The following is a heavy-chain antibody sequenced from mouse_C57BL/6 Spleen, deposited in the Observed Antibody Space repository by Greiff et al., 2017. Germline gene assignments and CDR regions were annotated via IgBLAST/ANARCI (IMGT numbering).Heavy chain of an antibody. J-gene: IGHJ3*01. CDR1: GFTFTDYY. V-gene: IGHV7-3*01. CDR3: SRIVGYYLFAY. CDR2: IRNRANGYTT. D-gene: IGHD2-3*01. Sequence: EVQLVESGAGLVQPGGSLSLSCAASGFTFTDYYMSWVRQPPGKALEWLGFIRNRANGYTTEYSASVKGPFTISRDTSQSILYLQMNDLGAEDSATYYCSRIVGYYLFAYWGQGTLVTVSA.